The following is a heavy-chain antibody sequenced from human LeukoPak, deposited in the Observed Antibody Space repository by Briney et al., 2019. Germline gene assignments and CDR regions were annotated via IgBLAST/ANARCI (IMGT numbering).Heavy chain of an antibody. CDR2: IYYSGST. D-gene: IGHD3-10*01. V-gene: IGHV4-39*01. CDR1: GGSISSSSYY. Sequence: SETLSLTCTVSGGSISSSSYYWGWIRQPPGKGLEWIVSIYYSGSTYYNPSLTTRVTISVDTSKNQFSLKLSSVTVAETAVYYCATMGLRIPTWGQGTLVTLSS. J-gene: IGHJ4*02. CDR3: ATMGLRIPT.